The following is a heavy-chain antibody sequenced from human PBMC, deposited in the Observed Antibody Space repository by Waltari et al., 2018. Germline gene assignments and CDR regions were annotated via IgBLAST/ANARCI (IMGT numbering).Heavy chain of an antibody. D-gene: IGHD6-19*01. Sequence: EVHLVQSGGLVAEPGGSLGLSCAASGFTFKKFSMHWVRQRPGKGLGWLSVIQGNGRASLYADSVGGRFIVSRDNNRNSLYLQMNSLSAEDTALYYCAKEHDTGWPTLDSWGQGTLVTVYS. J-gene: IGHJ4*02. V-gene: IGHV3-43*01. CDR2: IQGNGRAS. CDR3: AKEHDTGWPTLDS. CDR1: GFTFKKFS.